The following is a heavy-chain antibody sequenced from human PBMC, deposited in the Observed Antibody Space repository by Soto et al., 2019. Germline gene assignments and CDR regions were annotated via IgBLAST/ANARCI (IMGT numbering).Heavy chain of an antibody. D-gene: IGHD4-17*01. V-gene: IGHV4-39*01. CDR1: GDSISSSNYF. CDR3: ATIGAPVTGLYYFDY. CDR2: IFYSGST. J-gene: IGHJ4*02. Sequence: SETLSLTCTVSGDSISSSNYFWGWIRQPPGKGLEWIGTIFYSGSTYYNPSLKSRVTISVDTSKNQFSLKLTSVTAADTAVYYCATIGAPVTGLYYFDYWGQGTLVTVSS.